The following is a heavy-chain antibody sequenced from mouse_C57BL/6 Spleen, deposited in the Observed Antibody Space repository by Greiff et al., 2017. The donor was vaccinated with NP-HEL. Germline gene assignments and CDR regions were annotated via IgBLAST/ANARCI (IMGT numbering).Heavy chain of an antibody. CDR2: ISSGGSYT. CDR1: GFTFSSYG. J-gene: IGHJ4*01. V-gene: IGHV5-6*02. CDR3: ARHGGGRDYYAMDY. Sequence: DVKLVESGGDLVKPGGSLKLSCAASGFTFSSYGMSWVRQTPDKRLEWVATISSGGSYTYYPDSVKGRFTISRDNAKNTLYLQMSSLKSEDTAMYYCARHGGGRDYYAMDYWGQGTSVTVSS.